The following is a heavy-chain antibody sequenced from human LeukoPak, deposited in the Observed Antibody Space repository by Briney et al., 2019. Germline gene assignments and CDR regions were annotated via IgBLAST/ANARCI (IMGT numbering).Heavy chain of an antibody. CDR2: ISSSSSNR. CDR3: ARAQYYLDS. Sequence: GGSLRLSCAASGFTFSDYYMSWIRQAPGKGLEWVSYISSSSSNRNYADSVKGRFTIPRDNAKNSLYLQMNSLRAEDTAVYYCARAQYYLDSWGQGTLVTVSS. CDR1: GFTFSDYY. J-gene: IGHJ4*02. V-gene: IGHV3-11*06.